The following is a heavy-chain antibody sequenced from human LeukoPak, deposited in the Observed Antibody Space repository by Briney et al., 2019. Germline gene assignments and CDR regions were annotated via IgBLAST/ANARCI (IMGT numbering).Heavy chain of an antibody. CDR3: AKGTAVAVSDAFDI. CDR2: ISDSGGST. D-gene: IGHD6-19*01. CDR1: GFPFSSYA. V-gene: IGHV3-23*01. J-gene: IGHJ3*02. Sequence: GGSLRLSCSASGFPFSSYAMHWVRQAPGKGLEYVSAISDSGGSTYYADSVEGRFTISRDNSKNTLYVQMNSLRAEDTALYYCAKGTAVAVSDAFDIWGQGTMVTVSS.